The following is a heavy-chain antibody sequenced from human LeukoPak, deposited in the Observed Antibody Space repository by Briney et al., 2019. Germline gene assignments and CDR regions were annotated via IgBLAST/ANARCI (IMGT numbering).Heavy chain of an antibody. CDR1: GYTFTSYG. D-gene: IGHD3-3*01. Sequence: ASVKVSCKASGYTFTSYGISWVRQAPGQGLEWMGRISAYNGNTNYAQKLQGRVTMTTDTSTSTAYMELRSLRSDDTAVYYCARDPATYYDFWSGYYTGNGPDYWGQGTLVTVSS. CDR2: ISAYNGNT. J-gene: IGHJ4*02. CDR3: ARDPATYYDFWSGYYTGNGPDY. V-gene: IGHV1-18*01.